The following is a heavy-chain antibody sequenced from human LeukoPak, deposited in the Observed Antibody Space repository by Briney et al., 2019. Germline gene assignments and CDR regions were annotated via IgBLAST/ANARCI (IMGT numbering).Heavy chain of an antibody. D-gene: IGHD6-19*01. CDR1: GYRFTSYW. J-gene: IGHJ4*02. Sequence: GESLKISCKGSGYRFTSYWIGWVRQMPGKGLEWMGIIYPGDSDTRYSPSFQGQVTISADKSIGTAYLQWSSLKASDTAMYYCARRGIAVAGHFDYWGQGTLVTVSS. CDR3: ARRGIAVAGHFDY. V-gene: IGHV5-51*01. CDR2: IYPGDSDT.